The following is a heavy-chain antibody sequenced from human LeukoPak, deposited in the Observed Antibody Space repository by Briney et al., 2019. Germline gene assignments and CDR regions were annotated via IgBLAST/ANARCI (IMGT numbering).Heavy chain of an antibody. J-gene: IGHJ6*03. CDR3: ARDKRGYSYGSYMDV. CDR2: ISAYNGNT. V-gene: IGHV1-18*01. CDR1: GYTFTSYG. D-gene: IGHD5-18*01. Sequence: ASVKVSCKASGYTFTSYGISWVRQAPGQGLEWMGWISAYNGNTNYAQKLQGRVTMTTDTSTSTAYMELRSLRSDDTAVYYCARDKRGYSYGSYMDVWGKGTTVTVSS.